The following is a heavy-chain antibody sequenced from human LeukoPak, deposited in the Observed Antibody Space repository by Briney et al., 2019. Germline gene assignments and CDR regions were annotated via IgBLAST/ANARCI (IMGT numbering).Heavy chain of an antibody. CDR3: AREPNYSTTKGGAFDI. V-gene: IGHV4-38-2*02. CDR2: IFHTGST. CDR1: GDSISSGNY. Sequence: PSETLSLTCTVSGDSISSGNYWGWIRQPPGKGLEWIGSIFHTGSTYFNLSLKSRVTISVDTSKNQFSLRLSSVTAADTAVYYCAREPNYSTTKGGAFDIWGQGTMVTVSS. J-gene: IGHJ3*02. D-gene: IGHD2/OR15-2a*01.